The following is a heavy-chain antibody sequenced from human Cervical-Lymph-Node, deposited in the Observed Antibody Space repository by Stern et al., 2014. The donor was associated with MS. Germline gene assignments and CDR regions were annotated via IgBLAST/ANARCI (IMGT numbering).Heavy chain of an antibody. CDR3: AARSGV. Sequence: LQLQESGPGLVRPSQTLSLNCTVSGVAINSDGFYWSWIRQHPGKGLEWIGYVYHSGSSHYNLSLKSRVTISVDTSKNQFSLRMTSMTASDTAVYYCAARSGVWGQGTLVTVST. J-gene: IGHJ4*02. D-gene: IGHD2-8*01. CDR2: VYHSGSS. V-gene: IGHV4-31*03. CDR1: GVAINSDGFY.